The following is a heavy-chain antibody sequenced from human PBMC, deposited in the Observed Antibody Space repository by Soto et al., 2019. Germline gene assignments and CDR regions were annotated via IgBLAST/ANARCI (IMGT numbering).Heavy chain of an antibody. V-gene: IGHV5-51*01. CDR1: GYSFIDYW. D-gene: IGHD3-22*01. CDR2: IYPGDSDT. Sequence: GESLKISCKGSGYSFIDYWIGWVRQVPGKGLEWMGVIYPGDSDTRYSPSFQGHVTISADKSISTAYLQWSTLKASDTAKYYCARQRYARQRYDSVRGAFDVWGQGTMVTVSS. CDR3: ARQRYARQRYDSVRGAFDV. J-gene: IGHJ3*01.